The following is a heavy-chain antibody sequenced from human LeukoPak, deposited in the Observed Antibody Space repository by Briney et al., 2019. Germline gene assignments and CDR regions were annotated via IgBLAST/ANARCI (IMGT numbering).Heavy chain of an antibody. J-gene: IGHJ4*02. Sequence: GGSLRLSCAASGFTFSSYAMSWARQPPGRRLEWVSAISGSGGSTYYAHSVKGRFTISRDNSKNTLYLQMNTLRAEDTAVYYCARNYGDYRSYFDYWGQGTLVTVSS. CDR3: ARNYGDYRSYFDY. V-gene: IGHV3-23*01. CDR1: GFTFSSYA. D-gene: IGHD4-17*01. CDR2: ISGSGGST.